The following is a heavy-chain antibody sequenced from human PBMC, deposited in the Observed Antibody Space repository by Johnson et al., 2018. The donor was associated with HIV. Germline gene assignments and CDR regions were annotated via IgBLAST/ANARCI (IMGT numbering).Heavy chain of an antibody. CDR1: GFTFSSYA. CDR2: ISYDGSNK. J-gene: IGHJ3*01. D-gene: IGHD5-18*01. CDR3: AKGEAQEGWIQLGSYAFDF. V-gene: IGHV3-30*04. Sequence: QVQLVESGGGLVQPGGSLRLSCAASGFTFSSYAIHWVRQAPGKGLEWVAVISYDGSNKHYADFVKGRFTISRDNSRNTVYLQMSNLRTEETAVYYCAKGEAQEGWIQLGSYAFDFWGRGTMVTVSS.